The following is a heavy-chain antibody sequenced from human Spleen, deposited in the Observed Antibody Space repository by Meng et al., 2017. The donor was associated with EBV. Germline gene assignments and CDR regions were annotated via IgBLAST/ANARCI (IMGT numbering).Heavy chain of an antibody. CDR3: AHTYSSSWQLYNWFDP. CDR1: GFSLSTSGVG. D-gene: IGHD6-13*01. Sequence: QITLKESGPTLVKATQTLPVTCAFSGFSLSTSGVGVGWIRQPPGKALEWLALIYWDDDKRYSPSLKSRLTITKDTSKNQVVLTMTNMDPVDTATYYCAHTYSSSWQLYNWFDPWGQGTLVTVSS. CDR2: IYWDDDK. J-gene: IGHJ5*02. V-gene: IGHV2-5*02.